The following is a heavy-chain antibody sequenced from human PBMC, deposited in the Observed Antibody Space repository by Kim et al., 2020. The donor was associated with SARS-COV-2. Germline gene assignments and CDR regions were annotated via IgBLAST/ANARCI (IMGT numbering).Heavy chain of an antibody. Sequence: SVKVSCKASGGTFSSNVINWVRQAPGQGLEWMGGIIPMFGTTKYAQKFQGRVTLTADESTSTAYMELRSLRSEDTAVYYCASQAYCGGDCYSYFDLWGRGTLVTVSS. CDR3: ASQAYCGGDCYSYFDL. V-gene: IGHV1-69*13. CDR2: IIPMFGTT. D-gene: IGHD2-21*02. J-gene: IGHJ2*01. CDR1: GGTFSSNV.